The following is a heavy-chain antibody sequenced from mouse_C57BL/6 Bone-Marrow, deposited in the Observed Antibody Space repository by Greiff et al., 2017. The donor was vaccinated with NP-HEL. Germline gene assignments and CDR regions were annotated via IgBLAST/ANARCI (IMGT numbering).Heavy chain of an antibody. CDR2: IDPETGGT. Sequence: QVQLKESGAELVRPGASVTLSCKASGYTFTDYEMHWVKQTPVHGLEWIGAIDPETGGTAYNQKFKCKAILTADKSSSTAYMQLSSLTSEDSAVYYCTRWLSFAYWGQGTLVTVSA. CDR1: GYTFTDYE. CDR3: TRWLSFAY. J-gene: IGHJ3*01. D-gene: IGHD2-3*01. V-gene: IGHV1-15*01.